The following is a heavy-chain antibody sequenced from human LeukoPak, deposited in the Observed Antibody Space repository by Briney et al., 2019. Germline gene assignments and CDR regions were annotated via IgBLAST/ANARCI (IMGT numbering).Heavy chain of an antibody. CDR2: IYYSGST. V-gene: IGHV4-30-4*01. Sequence: SETLSLTCTVSGGSISSGDYYWSWIRQPPGKGLEWIGYIYYSGSTYYNPSLKSRVTISVDTSKNQFSLKLSSVTAADTAVYYCARATGGWNDAFDIWGQGTMVTVSS. CDR3: ARATGGWNDAFDI. D-gene: IGHD1-1*01. CDR1: GGSISSGDYY. J-gene: IGHJ3*02.